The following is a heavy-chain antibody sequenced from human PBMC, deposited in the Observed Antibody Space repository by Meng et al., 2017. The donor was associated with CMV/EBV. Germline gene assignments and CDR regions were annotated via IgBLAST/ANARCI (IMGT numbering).Heavy chain of an antibody. Sequence: SVKVSCKASGGTFSSYAISWVRQAPGQGPEWMGGIIPILGIANYAQKFQGRVTITADKSTSTAYMELSSLRSEDTAVYYCALGGMVPAAEYGMDVWGQGTTVTVSS. D-gene: IGHD2-2*01. J-gene: IGHJ6*02. V-gene: IGHV1-69*10. CDR2: IIPILGIA. CDR1: GGTFSSYA. CDR3: ALGGMVPAAEYGMDV.